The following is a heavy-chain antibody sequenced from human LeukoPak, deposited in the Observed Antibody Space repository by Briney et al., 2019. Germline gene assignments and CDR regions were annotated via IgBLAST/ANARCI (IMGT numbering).Heavy chain of an antibody. J-gene: IGHJ4*02. Sequence: GGSLRLSWAASGFTFSSYAMSWVRQAPGKGLEWVSAISGSADNTYYADSVKGRFTISRDNSKNTLYLQMNSLRAEDTAVYYCAKSTGTGDFDYWGQGTLVTVSS. CDR3: AKSTGTGDFDY. V-gene: IGHV3-23*01. CDR1: GFTFSSYA. CDR2: ISGSADNT. D-gene: IGHD1-1*01.